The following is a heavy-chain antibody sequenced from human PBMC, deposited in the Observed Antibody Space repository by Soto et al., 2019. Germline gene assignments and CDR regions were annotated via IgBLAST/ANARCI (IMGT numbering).Heavy chain of an antibody. Sequence: PSETLSLTCTVSGGSISSGGYYWSWIRQPPGKGLEWIGYIYYSGSTNYNPSLKSRVTISVDTSKNQFSLKLSSVTAADTAVYYCARHPRARDYADYYYYNYMDVWGKGTTVTVSS. D-gene: IGHD4-17*01. CDR2: IYYSGST. CDR3: ARHPRARDYADYYYYNYMDV. V-gene: IGHV4-61*08. J-gene: IGHJ6*03. CDR1: GGSISSGGYY.